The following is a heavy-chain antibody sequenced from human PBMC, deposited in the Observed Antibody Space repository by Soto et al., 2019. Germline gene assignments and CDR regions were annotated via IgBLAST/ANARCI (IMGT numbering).Heavy chain of an antibody. Sequence: GGSLRLSCAASGFTFSSYAMHWVRQAPGKGLEWVAVISYDGSNKYYADSVKGRFTISRDNSKNTLYLQMNSLRAEDTAVYYCAKDLYWGSYRFSSLGLDYWGQGTLVTVSS. CDR3: AKDLYWGSYRFSSLGLDY. D-gene: IGHD3-16*02. CDR1: GFTFSSYA. J-gene: IGHJ4*02. V-gene: IGHV3-30*04. CDR2: ISYDGSNK.